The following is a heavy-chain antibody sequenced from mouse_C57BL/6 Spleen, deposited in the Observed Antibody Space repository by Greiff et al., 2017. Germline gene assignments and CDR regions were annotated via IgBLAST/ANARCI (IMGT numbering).Heavy chain of an antibody. Sequence: EVKLVEPGGGLVKPGGSLKLSCAASGFTFSSYAMSWVRQTPEKRLEWVATISDGGSYTYYPDNVKGRFTISRDNAKNNLYLQMSHLKSEDTAMYYCARDNDSIDYWGQGTTLTVSA. D-gene: IGHD1-1*01. CDR2: ISDGGSYT. V-gene: IGHV5-4*01. J-gene: IGHJ2*01. CDR1: GFTFSSYA. CDR3: ARDNDSIDY.